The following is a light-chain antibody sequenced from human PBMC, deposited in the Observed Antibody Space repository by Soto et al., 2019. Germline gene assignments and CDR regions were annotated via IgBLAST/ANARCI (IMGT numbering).Light chain of an antibody. Sequence: QSVLTQPASVSGSPGQSITISCTGTSSDVGTYNYVSWYQHHPGKAPKLIIYEVSNRPSGVSNRFSGSKSGSTASLTISGLQAEDEADYHCTSYTRLTALLFGTGTKVTV. V-gene: IGLV2-14*01. CDR1: SSDVGTYNY. CDR2: EVS. CDR3: TSYTRLTALL. J-gene: IGLJ1*01.